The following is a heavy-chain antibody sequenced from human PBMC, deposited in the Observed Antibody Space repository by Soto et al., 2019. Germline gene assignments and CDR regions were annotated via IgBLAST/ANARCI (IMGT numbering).Heavy chain of an antibody. CDR3: ARITRFGDFDI. CDR1: GGSISSSSYY. D-gene: IGHD3-16*01. J-gene: IGHJ3*02. Sequence: QLQLQESGPGLVKPSETLSLTCTVSGGSISSSSYYWGWIRQPPGKGLEWIGSIYYSGSTYYNPSLKSRVTISVDTSKNQFSLKLSSVTAADTAVYYCARITRFGDFDIWGQGTMVTVSS. CDR2: IYYSGST. V-gene: IGHV4-39*01.